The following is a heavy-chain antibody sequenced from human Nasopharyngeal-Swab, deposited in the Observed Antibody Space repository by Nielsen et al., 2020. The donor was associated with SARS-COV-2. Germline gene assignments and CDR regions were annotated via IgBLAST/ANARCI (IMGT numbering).Heavy chain of an antibody. Sequence: SEILSPTCAVYGGSFSVYYWSWIRQLPGKGLEWIGEIIHSVSTNYNPSLKSRVTISVDTSKNQFSLKLSSVTAADTAVYYSARGRITMVRGVTYHFDYWGQGTLVTVSS. V-gene: IGHV4-34*01. J-gene: IGHJ4*02. CDR2: IIHSVST. CDR1: GGSFSVYY. CDR3: ARGRITMVRGVTYHFDY. D-gene: IGHD3-10*01.